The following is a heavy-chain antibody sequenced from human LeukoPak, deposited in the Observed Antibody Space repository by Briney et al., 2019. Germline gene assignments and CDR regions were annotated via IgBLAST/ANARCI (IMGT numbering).Heavy chain of an antibody. CDR1: GFTFSSYA. J-gene: IGHJ5*02. V-gene: IGHV3-23*01. Sequence: PGGSLRLSCAASGFTFSSYAMTWVRQAPGKGLEWVSSISSSGGSTYYADSVRGRFTISRDNAKNSLYLQMNSLRAEDTAVYYCARVPFVVMGDTANWLDPWGQGTLVTVSS. D-gene: IGHD1-26*01. CDR2: ISSSGGST. CDR3: ARVPFVVMGDTANWLDP.